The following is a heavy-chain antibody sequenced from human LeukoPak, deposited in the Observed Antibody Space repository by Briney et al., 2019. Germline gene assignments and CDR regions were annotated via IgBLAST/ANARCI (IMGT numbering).Heavy chain of an antibody. D-gene: IGHD3-22*01. CDR3: ARSTFYYDSSGYQANYYSDY. V-gene: IGHV4-39*01. CDR1: DGSISSSSYY. CDR2: IYYSGST. J-gene: IGHJ4*02. Sequence: SETLSLTCTVSDGSISSSSYYWGWIRQPPGKGLEWIGSIYYSGSTYYNPSLKSRVTISVDTSKSQFSLKLSSVTAADTAVYYCARSTFYYDSSGYQANYYSDYWGQGTLVTVSS.